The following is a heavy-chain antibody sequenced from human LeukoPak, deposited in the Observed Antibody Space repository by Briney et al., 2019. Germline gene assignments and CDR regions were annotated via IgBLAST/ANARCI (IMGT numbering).Heavy chain of an antibody. CDR2: ISAYNGNT. CDR3: ARAAISKDSSGYFY. V-gene: IGHV1-18*01. J-gene: IGHJ4*02. CDR1: GYTFTSYG. D-gene: IGHD3-22*01. Sequence: ASVKVSCKASGYTFTSYGISWVRRAPGQGLEWMGWISAYNGNTNYAQKLQGRVTMTTDTSTSTAYMELRSLRSDDTAVYYCARAAISKDSSGYFYWGQGTLVTVSS.